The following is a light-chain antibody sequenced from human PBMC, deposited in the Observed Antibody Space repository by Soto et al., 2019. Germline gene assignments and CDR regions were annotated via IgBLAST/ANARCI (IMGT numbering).Light chain of an antibody. V-gene: IGLV1-44*01. CDR1: SSNIGSSS. J-gene: IGLJ2*01. CDR2: SNN. Sequence: QPVLTQPTSASGTPGQRVTMSCSGSSSNIGSSSVSWYQQFPGTAPKLLIYSNNQRPSRVPDRFSGSKSGTSASLAISGLQSEDEADYYCAAWDESLNGVAFGGGTKLTVL. CDR3: AAWDESLNGVA.